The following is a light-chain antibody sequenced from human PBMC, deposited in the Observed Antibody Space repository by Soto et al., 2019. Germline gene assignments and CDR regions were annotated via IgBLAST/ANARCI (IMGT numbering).Light chain of an antibody. CDR2: DDD. CDR1: SSNMGGNS. V-gene: IGLV1-51*01. Sequence: QSVMTQPPSVSAAPGQKVTISCSGSSSNMGGNSVSWYQQLPGTAPKLLIYDDDNRPSGIPDRFSGSKSGTSATLGITGFQTGDEADYYCGSWDSSLSAYVFATGTKLTVL. J-gene: IGLJ1*01. CDR3: GSWDSSLSAYV.